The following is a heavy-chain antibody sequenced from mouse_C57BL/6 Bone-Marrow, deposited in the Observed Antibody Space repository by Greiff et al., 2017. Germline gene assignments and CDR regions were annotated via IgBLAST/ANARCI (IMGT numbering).Heavy chain of an antibody. Sequence: QVQLQQPGAELVRPGTSVKLSCKASGYTFTSYWMHWVKQRPGQGLEWIGVIDPSDSYTNYNQKFKGKATLTVDTSSSTAYMQLSSLTSEDSAVDYCASCSNYFFDYGGQGTTLTVSS. J-gene: IGHJ2*01. CDR1: GYTFTSYW. V-gene: IGHV1-59*01. CDR3: ASCSNYFFDY. D-gene: IGHD2-5*01. CDR2: IDPSDSYT.